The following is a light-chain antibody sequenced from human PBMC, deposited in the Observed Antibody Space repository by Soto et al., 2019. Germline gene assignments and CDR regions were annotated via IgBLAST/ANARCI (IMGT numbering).Light chain of an antibody. CDR1: QTISIY. CDR3: QQSNSIPPWT. Sequence: DIQMTQSPSSLSASVGDRVTINCRASQTISIYLNWYQHRPGKGPQLLIYAASTLQSGVSSRFSGSGSGTDFTLTISSLQPEDGGTYYCQQSNSIPPWTFGQGTKVEIK. V-gene: IGKV1-39*01. CDR2: AAS. J-gene: IGKJ1*01.